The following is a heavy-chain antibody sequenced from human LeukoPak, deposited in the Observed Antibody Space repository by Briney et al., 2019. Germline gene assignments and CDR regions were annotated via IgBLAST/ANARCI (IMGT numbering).Heavy chain of an antibody. Sequence: GGSLRLSCSASGFTFSSYAMHWVRQAPGKGLEWVAVIWYDGSNKYYADSVKGRFTISRDNSKNTLYLQMNSLRAEDTAVYYCARDWGSGSYSIFDYWGQGTLVTVSS. CDR3: ARDWGSGSYSIFDY. D-gene: IGHD1-26*01. CDR2: IWYDGSNK. CDR1: GFTFSSYA. V-gene: IGHV3-33*08. J-gene: IGHJ4*02.